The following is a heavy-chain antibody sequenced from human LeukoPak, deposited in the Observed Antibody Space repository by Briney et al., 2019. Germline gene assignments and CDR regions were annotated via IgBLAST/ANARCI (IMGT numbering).Heavy chain of an antibody. CDR2: IFHSGTT. CDR1: GGSISSSY. CDR3: ARVAAAGPLYGMDV. D-gene: IGHD6-13*01. V-gene: IGHV4-59*01. Sequence: SETLSLTCAFSGGSISSSYWSWIRQPLGKGLEWIGYIFHSGTTNYNPSLKSRVTISVDTSQNQFSLKLSSVTAADTAVYYCARVAAAGPLYGMDVWGQGTTVTVSS. J-gene: IGHJ6*02.